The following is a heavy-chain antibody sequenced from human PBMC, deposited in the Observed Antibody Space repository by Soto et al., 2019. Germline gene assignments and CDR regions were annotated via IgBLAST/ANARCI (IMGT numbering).Heavy chain of an antibody. CDR2: IWYDGSNK. D-gene: IGHD2-21*01. J-gene: IGHJ4*02. V-gene: IGHV3-33*06. CDR1: GFSFTTYG. CDR3: AKDRGGGAVVPDY. Sequence: QVQLVESGGGVVQPGRSLRLSCAASGFSFTTYGMHWVRQAPGEGLEWVAVIWYDGSNKYYADSVKGRFTISRDTSKNTRERQMNSPRAEDTGGYYCAKDRGGGAVVPDYWGQGTLVTVSS.